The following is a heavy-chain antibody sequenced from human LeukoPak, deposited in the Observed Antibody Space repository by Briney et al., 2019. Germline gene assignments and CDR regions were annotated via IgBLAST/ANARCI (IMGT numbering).Heavy chain of an antibody. CDR1: GFTFSNAW. D-gene: IGHD2-21*02. J-gene: IGHJ4*02. Sequence: NPGGSLRLSCAASGFTFSNAWMSWVRQAPWKGLEWVGRIKSKTDGGTTDYAAPVKGRFTISRDDSKNTLYLQMDSLKTEDTAVYYCTTARFGGDPWYFDYWGQGTLVTVSS. V-gene: IGHV3-15*01. CDR3: TTARFGGDPWYFDY. CDR2: IKSKTDGGTT.